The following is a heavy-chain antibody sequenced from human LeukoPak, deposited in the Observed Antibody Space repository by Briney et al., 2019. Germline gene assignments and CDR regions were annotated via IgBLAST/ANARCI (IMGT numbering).Heavy chain of an antibody. V-gene: IGHV3-30-3*01. Sequence: PGRSLRLSCAASGFTFSSYAMHWVRQAPGKGLEWVAVISYDGSNKYYADSVKGRFTISRDNSKNTLYLQMNSLRAEDTAVYYCARDQNQGIAVAGSFDYWGQGTLVTVSS. CDR3: ARDQNQGIAVAGSFDY. CDR2: ISYDGSNK. D-gene: IGHD6-19*01. CDR1: GFTFSSYA. J-gene: IGHJ4*02.